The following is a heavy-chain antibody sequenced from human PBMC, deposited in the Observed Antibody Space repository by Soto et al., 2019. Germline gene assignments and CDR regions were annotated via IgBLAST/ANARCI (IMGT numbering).Heavy chain of an antibody. J-gene: IGHJ4*02. Sequence: QVQLVQSGAEVKKPGASVKVSCKASGYTFTSYYMHWVRQAPGQGLEWMGIINPSGGSTSYAQKSQAGAPMTRDTSTGTVNRGRAGWRLGARPWIYCPGDALELLNTFASWGRGPRSPSPQ. D-gene: IGHD2-21*01. V-gene: IGHV1-46*01. CDR3: PGDALELLNTFAS. CDR2: INPSGGST. CDR1: GYTFTSYY.